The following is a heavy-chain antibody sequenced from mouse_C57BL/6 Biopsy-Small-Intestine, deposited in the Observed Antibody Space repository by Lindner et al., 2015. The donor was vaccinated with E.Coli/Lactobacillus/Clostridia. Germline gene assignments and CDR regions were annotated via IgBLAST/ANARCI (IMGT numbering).Heavy chain of an antibody. CDR2: IDPENGDP. V-gene: IGHV14-4*01. J-gene: IGHJ2*01. CDR3: TTSYSTYDY. CDR1: GFNIKDDY. D-gene: IGHD5-1*01. Sequence: VQLQESGAELVRPGASVKLSCTASGFNIKDDYMHWVKQRPEQGLEWIGWIDPENGDPEYASKFQGKATITADTSSNTAYLQLSSLTSEDTAVYYCTTSYSTYDYWGQGTTLTVSS.